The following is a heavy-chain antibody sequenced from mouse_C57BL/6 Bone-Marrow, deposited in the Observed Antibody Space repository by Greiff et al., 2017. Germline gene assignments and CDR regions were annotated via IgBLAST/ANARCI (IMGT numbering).Heavy chain of an antibody. V-gene: IGHV1-55*01. CDR3: ARGPKYYAIDY. CDR1: GYTFTSYW. Sequence: QVQLQQPGAELVKPGASVKMSCKASGYTFTSYWITWVKQRPGQGLEWIGDIYPGSGSTNYNEKFKSKAILTVDTSSSTAYMQLSSLTSEDSAVYYCARGPKYYAIDYWGQGTSVTVSS. CDR2: IYPGSGST. J-gene: IGHJ4*01.